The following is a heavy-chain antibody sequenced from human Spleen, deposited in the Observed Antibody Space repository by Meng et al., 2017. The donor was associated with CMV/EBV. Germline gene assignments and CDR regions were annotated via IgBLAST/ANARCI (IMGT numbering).Heavy chain of an antibody. D-gene: IGHD4-23*01. CDR2: ISGYNGNT. Sequence: ASGYTFNSYAISWVRQAPGQGLEWMGWISGYNGNTIYAQKLQGRVTMTTDTSTSTAYMELRSRRSDDTAVYYCARDLDNTVAGTIGYWGQGTLVTVSS. CDR3: ARDLDNTVAGTIGY. J-gene: IGHJ4*02. CDR1: GYTFNSYA. V-gene: IGHV1-18*01.